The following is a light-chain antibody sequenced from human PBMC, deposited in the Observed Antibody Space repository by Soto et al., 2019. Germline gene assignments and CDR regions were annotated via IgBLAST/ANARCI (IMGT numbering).Light chain of an antibody. J-gene: IGKJ1*01. V-gene: IGKV1-5*01. Sequence: DVQLIQYPSTLSASIGDRVTITCRVSQPIRDWVAWYQQKPGKAPKLLIYDATSSDSGVPSRFSGSGSETEFTLTISSLQPGDFATYYCQQYDSYSNTFGQGTRV. CDR1: QPIRDW. CDR3: QQYDSYSNT. CDR2: DAT.